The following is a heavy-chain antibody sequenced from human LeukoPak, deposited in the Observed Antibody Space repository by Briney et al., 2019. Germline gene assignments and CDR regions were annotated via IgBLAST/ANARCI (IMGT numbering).Heavy chain of an antibody. D-gene: IGHD5-18*01. J-gene: IGHJ4*02. Sequence: GGSLRLSCVGSGFDFSAYWMFWVRQAPGKGLLWVSQSNPNGVSTTYGDPAKGRFTTSRDNAANTLYLQLNSLTVEDSAVSYCASGTSITAGIAYWRQGTLVTVSS. CDR2: SNPNGVST. CDR3: ASGTSITAGIAY. V-gene: IGHV3-74*01. CDR1: GFDFSAYW.